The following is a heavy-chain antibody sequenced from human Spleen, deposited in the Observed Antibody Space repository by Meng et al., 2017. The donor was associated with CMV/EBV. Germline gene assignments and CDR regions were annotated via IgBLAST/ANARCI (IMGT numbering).Heavy chain of an antibody. V-gene: IGHV3-23*03. J-gene: IGHJ3*02. CDR2: IYSGGST. Sequence: GESLKISCEASGFTFSSYAMSWVRQAPGKGLEWVSVIYSGGSTYYADSVKGRFTISRDNSKNTLYLQMNSLRAEDTAVYYCAKDKRLGYCSSTSCYGGAFDIWGQGTMVTVSS. CDR1: GFTFSSYA. CDR3: AKDKRLGYCSSTSCYGGAFDI. D-gene: IGHD2-2*01.